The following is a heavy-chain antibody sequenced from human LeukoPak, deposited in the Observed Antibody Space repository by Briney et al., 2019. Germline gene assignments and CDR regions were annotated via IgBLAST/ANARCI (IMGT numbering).Heavy chain of an antibody. CDR3: ARGVTARGFYYYRDI. Sequence: ASVKVSCKASGYTFTGYYMHWVRQAPGQGLEWMGWIDPNSGGTNYAQKFQGRVTMTRDTSISTAYMELSSLRPDDTAVYSCARGVTARGFYYYRDIWGNGTTVTISS. CDR1: GYTFTGYY. J-gene: IGHJ6*03. CDR2: IDPNSGGT. V-gene: IGHV1-2*02. D-gene: IGHD2-21*02.